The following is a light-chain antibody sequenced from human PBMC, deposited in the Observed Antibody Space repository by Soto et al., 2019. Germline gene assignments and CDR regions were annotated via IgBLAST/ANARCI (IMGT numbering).Light chain of an antibody. Sequence: EIVLTQSPGTLSLSPGERATLSCRASQSVSSSYLAWYQQKPGQAPRLLIYGASSRATGIPDRFSGSGSGTDFXLTISXLXXXXXXXYYCQQYGSSPPWTFGQGTKVEIK. CDR3: QQYGSSPPWT. CDR2: GAS. J-gene: IGKJ1*01. CDR1: QSVSSSY. V-gene: IGKV3-20*01.